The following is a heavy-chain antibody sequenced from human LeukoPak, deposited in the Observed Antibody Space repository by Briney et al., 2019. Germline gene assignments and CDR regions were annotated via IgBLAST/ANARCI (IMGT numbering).Heavy chain of an antibody. CDR3: ARIPLEIVVVPAATLGVNYYYYMDV. J-gene: IGHJ6*03. V-gene: IGHV3-7*01. CDR2: IKQDGSEK. Sequence: GGSLRLSCAASGFTFSSYWMSWVRQAPGKGLEWVANIKQDGSEKYYVDSVKGRFTISRDNAKNSLYLQMNSLRAEDTAVYYCARIPLEIVVVPAATLGVNYYYYMDVWGKGTTVTVSS. CDR1: GFTFSSYW. D-gene: IGHD2-2*03.